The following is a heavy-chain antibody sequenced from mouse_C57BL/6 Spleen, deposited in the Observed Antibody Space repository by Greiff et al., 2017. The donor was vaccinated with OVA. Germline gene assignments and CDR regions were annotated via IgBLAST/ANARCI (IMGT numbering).Heavy chain of an antibody. Sequence: QVQLKQPGAELVKPGASVKMSCKASGYTFTSYWITWVKQRPGQGLEWIGDIYPGSGSTNYNEKFKSKATLTVDTSSSNAYMELRSLTSEDSAVDYCARRKDIMGFYEATDYWGQGTSVTVSS. J-gene: IGHJ4*01. V-gene: IGHV1-55*01. CDR2: IYPGSGST. CDR3: ARRKDIMGFYEATDY. CDR1: GYTFTSYW.